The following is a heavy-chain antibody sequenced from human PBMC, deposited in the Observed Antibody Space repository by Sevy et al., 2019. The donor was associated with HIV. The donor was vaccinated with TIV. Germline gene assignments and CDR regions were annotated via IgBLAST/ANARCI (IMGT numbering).Heavy chain of an antibody. CDR2: ISAYNGNT. Sequence: ASVKVSCKASGYTFTSYGISWVRQAPGQGLEWMGWISAYNGNTNYAQKLQGRVTMTTDTSKSTAYMELRSLRSDDTAVYYCARNPHGITGTTFFWENWFDPWGQGTLVTVSS. J-gene: IGHJ5*02. CDR3: ARNPHGITGTTFFWENWFDP. D-gene: IGHD1-7*01. CDR1: GYTFTSYG. V-gene: IGHV1-18*01.